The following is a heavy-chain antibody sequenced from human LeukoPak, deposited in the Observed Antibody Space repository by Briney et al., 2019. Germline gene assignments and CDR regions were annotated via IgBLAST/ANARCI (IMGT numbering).Heavy chain of an antibody. V-gene: IGHV1-8*01. CDR3: ARPTGRPSNYYSMDV. J-gene: IGHJ6*03. CDR1: GYSFTGYD. Sequence: ASVKVSCKASGYSFTGYDINWVRQATGQGLEWMGWMNPNNGNTGYAQRFQGRVTMTRDTATRTAYMELSSLKFEDTAVYYCARPTGRPSNYYSMDVWGKGTTVAVSS. D-gene: IGHD1-26*01. CDR2: MNPNNGNT.